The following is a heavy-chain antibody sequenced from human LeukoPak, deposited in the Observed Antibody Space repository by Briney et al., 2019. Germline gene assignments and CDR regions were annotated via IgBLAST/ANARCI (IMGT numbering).Heavy chain of an antibody. CDR1: GFTFSSYG. CDR2: IWYDGSNK. CDR3: ARGGIAVAVFDY. J-gene: IGHJ4*02. V-gene: IGHV3-33*01. D-gene: IGHD6-19*01. Sequence: PGGSLRLSCAASGFTFSSYGMHWVRQAPGKGLEWVAVIWYDGSNKYYADSVKGRFTISRDNSKNTLYLQMNGLRAEDTAVYYCARGGIAVAVFDYWGQGTLVTVSS.